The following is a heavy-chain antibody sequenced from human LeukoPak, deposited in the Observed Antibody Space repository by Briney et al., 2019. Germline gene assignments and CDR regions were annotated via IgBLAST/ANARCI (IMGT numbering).Heavy chain of an antibody. J-gene: IGHJ4*02. D-gene: IGHD4-17*01. V-gene: IGHV3-23*01. CDR2: ISGSGGST. Sequence: GGSLRLSCAASGFTFSTYAMSLVRQAPGKGLEWVSGISGSGGSTYYADSVKGRFTISRDNSKNTLYLEMNSLRAEDTAVYYCAKQPAVTTYFDYWGQGTLVTVSS. CDR1: GFTFSTYA. CDR3: AKQPAVTTYFDY.